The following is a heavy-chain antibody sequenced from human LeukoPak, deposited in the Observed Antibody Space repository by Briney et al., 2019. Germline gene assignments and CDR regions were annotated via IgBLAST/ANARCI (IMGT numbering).Heavy chain of an antibody. D-gene: IGHD1-1*01. CDR3: AREALDRYNWAPFDY. CDR1: GGSISSYY. J-gene: IGHJ4*02. Sequence: SETLSLTCTVSGGSISSYYWSWIRQPPGKGLEWIGYIYYSGSTNYNPSLKSRVTISVDTSKNQFSLKLSSVTAADTAVYYCAREALDRYNWAPFDYWGQGTLVTVSS. CDR2: IYYSGST. V-gene: IGHV4-59*12.